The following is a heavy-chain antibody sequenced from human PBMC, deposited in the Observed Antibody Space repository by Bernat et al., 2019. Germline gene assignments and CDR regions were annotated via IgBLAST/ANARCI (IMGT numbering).Heavy chain of an antibody. CDR1: GSTFSSYG. V-gene: IGHV3-15*01. D-gene: IGHD6-13*01. J-gene: IGHJ4*02. Sequence: VQLVESGGGVVQPGRSLRLSCAASGSTFSSYGMHWVRQAPGKGLEWVGRIKSKTDGGTTDYAAPVKGRFTISRDDSKNTLYLQMNSLKTEDTAVYYCTTDRSSSWLLGYWGQGTLVTVSS. CDR2: IKSKTDGGTT. CDR3: TTDRSSSWLLGY.